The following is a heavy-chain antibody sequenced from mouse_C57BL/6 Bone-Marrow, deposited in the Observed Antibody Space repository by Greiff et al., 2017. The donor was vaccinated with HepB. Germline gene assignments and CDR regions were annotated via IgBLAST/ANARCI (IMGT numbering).Heavy chain of an antibody. CDR1: GYTFTSYG. Sequence: VQLQESGAELARPGASVKLSCKASGYTFTSYGISWVKQRTGQGLEWIGEIYPRSGNTYYNEKFKGKATLTADKSSSTAYMELRSLTSEDSAVYFCARTGFGAYWGQGTLVTVSA. J-gene: IGHJ3*01. CDR2: IYPRSGNT. CDR3: ARTGFGAY. D-gene: IGHD4-1*01. V-gene: IGHV1-81*01.